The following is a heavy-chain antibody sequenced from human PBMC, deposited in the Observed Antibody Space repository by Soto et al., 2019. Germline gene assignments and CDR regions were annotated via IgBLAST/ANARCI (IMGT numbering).Heavy chain of an antibody. CDR1: GFTFSSYA. CDR3: ARDGGSGTTMAHFDF. Sequence: PGGSLRLSCAASGFTFSSYAMSWVRQAPGKGLEWVSAISGSGGNYKYYADSVKGRLTISRDNSNNTVSLQMNSLRAKDTAVYYCARDGGSGTTMAHFDFWGQGTLVTVSS. J-gene: IGHJ4*02. V-gene: IGHV3-23*01. CDR2: ISGSGGNYK. D-gene: IGHD1-1*01.